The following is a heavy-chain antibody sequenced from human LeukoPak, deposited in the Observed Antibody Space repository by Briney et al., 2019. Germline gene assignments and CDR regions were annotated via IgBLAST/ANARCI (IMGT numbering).Heavy chain of an antibody. Sequence: XWIXRIYTSGSTNYNPSLKSRVTMSVDTSKNQFSLKLSSVTAADTAVYYCAVGYCSGGSCYGVDYWGQGTLVTVSS. CDR3: AVGYCSGGSCYGVDY. CDR2: IYTSGST. V-gene: IGHV4-4*07. D-gene: IGHD2-15*01. J-gene: IGHJ4*02.